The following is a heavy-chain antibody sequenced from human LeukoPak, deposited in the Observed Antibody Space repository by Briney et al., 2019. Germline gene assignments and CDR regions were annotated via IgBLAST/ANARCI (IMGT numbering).Heavy chain of an antibody. CDR3: ARSIRGVRNAFDI. J-gene: IGHJ3*02. Sequence: SETLSLTCTVSGGSISSSSYYWGWIRQPPGKGLEWIGSIYYSGSTYYNPSLKSRVTISVDASKNQFSLKLSSVTAADTAVYYCARSIRGVRNAFDIWGQGTMVTVSS. CDR2: IYYSGST. D-gene: IGHD1-14*01. V-gene: IGHV4-39*07. CDR1: GGSISSSSYY.